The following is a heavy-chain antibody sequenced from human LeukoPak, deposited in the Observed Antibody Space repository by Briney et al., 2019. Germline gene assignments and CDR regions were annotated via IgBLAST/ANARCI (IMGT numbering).Heavy chain of an antibody. CDR1: GFTFSSYE. CDR3: ASKGIYCPNGVCYPYYFDY. V-gene: IGHV3-48*03. J-gene: IGHJ4*02. CDR2: ISSSGSTI. D-gene: IGHD2-8*01. Sequence: GGSLRLSCAASGFTFSSYEMNCVRQAPGKGLDWVSYISSSGSTIYYADSVKGRFTISRDNAKNSLYLQMNSLRAEDTAVYYCASKGIYCPNGVCYPYYFDYWGQGTLVTVSS.